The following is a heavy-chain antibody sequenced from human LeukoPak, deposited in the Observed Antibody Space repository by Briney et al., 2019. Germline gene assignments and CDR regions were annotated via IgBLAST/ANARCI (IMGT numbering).Heavy chain of an antibody. Sequence: TSETLSLTCTVSGGSISSSSYYWGWIRQPPGKGLEWIGEINHSGSTNYNPSLKSRVTISVDTSKNQFSLKLSSVTAADTAVYYCARGRVLGCSSTSCYLPYYYYYYGMDVWGQGTTVTVSS. D-gene: IGHD2-2*01. CDR1: GGSISSSSYY. V-gene: IGHV4-39*07. J-gene: IGHJ6*02. CDR2: INHSGST. CDR3: ARGRVLGCSSTSCYLPYYYYYYGMDV.